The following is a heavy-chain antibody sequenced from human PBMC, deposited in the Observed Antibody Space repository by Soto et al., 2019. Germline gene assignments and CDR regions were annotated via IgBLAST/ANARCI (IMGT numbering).Heavy chain of an antibody. Sequence: SETLSLTCAVYGGSFSGYYWSWIRQPPGKGLEWIGEINHSGSTNYNPSLKSRVTISVDTSKNQFSLKLSSVTAADTAVYYCERGEFCHKDLWFGAYGMDVPGPATTLTVSS. CDR2: INHSGST. J-gene: IGHJ6*02. CDR3: ERGEFCHKDLWFGAYGMDV. CDR1: GGSFSGYY. D-gene: IGHD3-10*01. V-gene: IGHV4-34*01.